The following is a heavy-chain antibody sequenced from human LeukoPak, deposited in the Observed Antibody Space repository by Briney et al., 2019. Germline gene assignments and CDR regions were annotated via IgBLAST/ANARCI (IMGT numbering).Heavy chain of an antibody. Sequence: GGSPRLSCSASGFTFSNYTMHWVRQAPGKGLEYVSSISSNGGSTYSADSVKGRFTISRDNSKNTLYLQMSSLRAEDTAVYYCVKRDSFASGSYDYWGQGTLVTVSS. V-gene: IGHV3-64D*09. CDR2: ISSNGGST. J-gene: IGHJ4*02. D-gene: IGHD3-10*01. CDR3: VKRDSFASGSYDY. CDR1: GFTFSNYT.